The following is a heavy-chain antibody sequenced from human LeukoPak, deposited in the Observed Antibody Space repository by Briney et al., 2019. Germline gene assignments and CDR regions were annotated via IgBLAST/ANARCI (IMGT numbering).Heavy chain of an antibody. V-gene: IGHV3-48*03. J-gene: IGHJ4*02. CDR1: GFTFSSYE. Sequence: GGSLRLSCAASGFTFSSYEMNWVRQAPGKGLEWVSYITSSGSTIYYADSVKGRFTISRDNAKNSLYLQMNSLRAEDTAVYYCAREHDSSGYSPIDYWGQGTLVTVSS. D-gene: IGHD3-22*01. CDR3: AREHDSSGYSPIDY. CDR2: ITSSGSTI.